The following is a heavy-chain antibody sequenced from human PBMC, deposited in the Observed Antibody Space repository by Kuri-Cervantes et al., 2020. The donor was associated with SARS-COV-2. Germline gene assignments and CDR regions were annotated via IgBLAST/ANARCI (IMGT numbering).Heavy chain of an antibody. CDR1: GFIFSDYC. D-gene: IGHD2-8*02. CDR2: IGPSGTTK. Sequence: GGSLRLSCTASGFIFSDYCMTWIRQAPGKGLEWVSNIGPSGTTKYYVDSVKGRFTISRDNSKNTLYLQMNSLRAEDTAVYYCAREAVLPSDAFDIWGQGTMVTVSS. J-gene: IGHJ3*02. V-gene: IGHV3-11*04. CDR3: AREAVLPSDAFDI.